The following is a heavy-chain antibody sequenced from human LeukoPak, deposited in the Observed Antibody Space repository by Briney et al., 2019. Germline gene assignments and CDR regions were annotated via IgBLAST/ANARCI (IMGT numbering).Heavy chain of an antibody. Sequence: GGSLRLSCAASGFTFSSYSMNWVRQAPGKGLEWVSYLSSSSSSIYYADSVKGRFTISRDNAKNSLYLQMNSLRAEDTAVYYCARDWGSSWSVDYWGQGTLVTVSS. CDR2: LSSSSSSI. V-gene: IGHV3-48*04. D-gene: IGHD6-13*01. CDR1: GFTFSSYS. CDR3: ARDWGSSWSVDY. J-gene: IGHJ4*02.